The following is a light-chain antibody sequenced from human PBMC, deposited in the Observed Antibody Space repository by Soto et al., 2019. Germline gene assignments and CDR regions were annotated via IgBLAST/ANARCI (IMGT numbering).Light chain of an antibody. Sequence: QLVLTQSPSASASLGASVKLTCTLISGHSTYAIAWHQQQPEKGPRYLMKLNSDGSHSKGDWIPDRFSGSSSGAERHLTISSLQSEDEADYYCQTWGTAIHDVVFGGGTKVTVL. CDR2: LNSDGSH. CDR3: QTWGTAIHDVV. J-gene: IGLJ2*01. CDR1: SGHSTYA. V-gene: IGLV4-69*01.